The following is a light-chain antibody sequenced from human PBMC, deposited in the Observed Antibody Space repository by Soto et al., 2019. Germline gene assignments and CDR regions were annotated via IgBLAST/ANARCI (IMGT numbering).Light chain of an antibody. J-gene: IGKJ1*01. CDR2: GAS. V-gene: IGKV3-15*01. Sequence: EIAMTQSPATLSVSLGERATLSCRASQSVSTKLAWYQQKPGQAPRLLIYGASTRATGIPARFSGSGSGTEFTLTISSLQSEDSAVYYCQQYNNWWTFGQGTKVDIK. CDR3: QQYNNWWT. CDR1: QSVSTK.